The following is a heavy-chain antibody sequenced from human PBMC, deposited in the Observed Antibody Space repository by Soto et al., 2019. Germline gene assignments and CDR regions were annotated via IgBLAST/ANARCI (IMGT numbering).Heavy chain of an antibody. Sequence: QVQVVESGGGVVQPGRSLRLSCTASGFTFSGHAMHWVRQPPGKGLEWVAQIWYDGSNKYYADSVKGRFTISRVNSKNTLYVQMDSLRVEDTAVYYCARDGQSLAPYALDVWGQGTSVTVSS. J-gene: IGHJ6*02. CDR2: IWYDGSNK. V-gene: IGHV3-33*01. CDR1: GFTFSGHA. D-gene: IGHD6-19*01. CDR3: ARDGQSLAPYALDV.